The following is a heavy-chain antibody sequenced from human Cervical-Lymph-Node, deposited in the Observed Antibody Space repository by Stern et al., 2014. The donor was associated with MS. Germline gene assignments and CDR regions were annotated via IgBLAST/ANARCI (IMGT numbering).Heavy chain of an antibody. D-gene: IGHD6-19*01. CDR2: LDTTSTYK. V-gene: IGHV3-21*01. Sequence: EVQLVESGGGLVKPGGSLRLSCAASGFSFRYYSMNWVRQAPGKGLEWVSSLDTTSTYKYYADSVKGRFTISRDNAKNSLYLQINSLRGEDTAFYYCARSFSNGPFDSWGRETLVTVSS. CDR3: ARSFSNGPFDS. CDR1: GFSFRYYS. J-gene: IGHJ4*02.